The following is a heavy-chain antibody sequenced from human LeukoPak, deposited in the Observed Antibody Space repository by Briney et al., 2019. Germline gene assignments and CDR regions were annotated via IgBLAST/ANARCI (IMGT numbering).Heavy chain of an antibody. V-gene: IGHV6-1*01. CDR2: TYYRSKWYN. CDR3: TRDFDY. J-gene: IGHJ4*02. Sequence: LDWLGRTYYRSKWYNDYAVSVKSRITINPDTSKNQFSLQLNSVTPEDTAVYYCTRDFDYWGQGTRVTVSS.